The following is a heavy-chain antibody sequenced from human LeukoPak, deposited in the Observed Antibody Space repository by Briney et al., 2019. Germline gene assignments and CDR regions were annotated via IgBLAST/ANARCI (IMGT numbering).Heavy chain of an antibody. Sequence: GESLKISCKGSGYLFPNYWIAWVRQMPGKGLEWMGIIYPDDSDTRYSPSFQGQVTISADNSISTAYLQWSSLRASDTAMYYCARHIQGGLFEYWGQGTLVTVSS. CDR3: ARHIQGGLFEY. D-gene: IGHD2-21*01. CDR1: GYLFPNYW. V-gene: IGHV5-51*01. J-gene: IGHJ4*02. CDR2: IYPDDSDT.